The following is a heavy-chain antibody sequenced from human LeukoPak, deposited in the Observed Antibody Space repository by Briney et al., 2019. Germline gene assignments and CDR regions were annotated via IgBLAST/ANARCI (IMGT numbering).Heavy chain of an antibody. D-gene: IGHD6-19*01. CDR3: ARSDASGWKDF. Sequence: GASVKVSCKASGYTFTDYYMHWVRQAPGQGLEWVGWINSNSGGTNYAQKFRGRVTMTRDTSISAAYMELSRLTSDDAAVYYCARSDASGWKDFWGQGTLVTVSS. V-gene: IGHV1-2*02. CDR2: INSNSGGT. CDR1: GYTFTDYY. J-gene: IGHJ4*02.